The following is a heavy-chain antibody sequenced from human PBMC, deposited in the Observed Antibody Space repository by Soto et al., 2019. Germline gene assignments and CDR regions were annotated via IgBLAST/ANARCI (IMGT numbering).Heavy chain of an antibody. V-gene: IGHV3-30-3*01. CDR1: GFTFSSYA. CDR3: TSGLSSEFWSGYYLKLHYSYVQGMDV. CDR2: ISYDGSNK. Sequence: GGSLRLSCADSGFTFSSYAMHWVRQAPGKGLEWVAVISYDGSNKYYADSVKGRFTISRDNSKNTLYLQMNSLRAEDTAVYYCTSGLSSEFWSGYYLKLHYSYVQGMDVWGQGTTVTVAS. J-gene: IGHJ6*02. D-gene: IGHD3-3*01.